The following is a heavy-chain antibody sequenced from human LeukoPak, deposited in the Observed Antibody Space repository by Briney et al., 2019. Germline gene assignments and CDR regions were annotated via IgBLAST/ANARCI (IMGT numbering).Heavy chain of an antibody. CDR3: ARVGRWYSSSWYPTRYNWFDP. CDR1: GFTVSSNY. V-gene: IGHV3-66*01. D-gene: IGHD6-13*01. Sequence: PGGSLRLSCAASGFTVSSNYMSWVRQAPGKGLEWVSVIYSGGSTYYADSVKGRFTISRDNSKNTLYLQMNSLRAEDTAVYYCARVGRWYSSSWYPTRYNWFDPWGQGTLVTVSS. J-gene: IGHJ5*02. CDR2: IYSGGST.